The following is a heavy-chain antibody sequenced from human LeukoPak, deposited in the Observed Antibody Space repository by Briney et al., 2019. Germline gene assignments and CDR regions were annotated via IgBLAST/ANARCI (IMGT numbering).Heavy chain of an antibody. J-gene: IGHJ5*02. D-gene: IGHD3-10*01. CDR3: ARDHPLLWFGELLRQQRYNWFDP. CDR2: INPSGGST. V-gene: IGHV1-46*03. CDR1: GYTFTSYY. Sequence: ASVKVSCKASGYTFTSYYMHWVRQAPGQGLEWMGIINPSGGSTSYAQKFQGRVTMTRDTSTSTVYMELSSLRSEDTAVYYCARDHPLLWFGELLRQQRYNWFDPWGQGTLVTVSS.